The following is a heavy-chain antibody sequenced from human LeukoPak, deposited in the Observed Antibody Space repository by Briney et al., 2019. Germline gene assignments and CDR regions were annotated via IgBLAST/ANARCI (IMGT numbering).Heavy chain of an antibody. CDR3: GMSGRGYSGYDRFDY. Sequence: GGSLRLSCASSGFTVSSNYMSGVRQAPGKGLEWVSVIYSGGSTYYADSVKGRFTISRDNSKNTLYLQMNSLRAEDTAVYYCGMSGRGYSGYDRFDYWGQGTLVTVSS. J-gene: IGHJ4*02. CDR1: GFTVSSNY. V-gene: IGHV3-53*01. CDR2: IYSGGST. D-gene: IGHD5-12*01.